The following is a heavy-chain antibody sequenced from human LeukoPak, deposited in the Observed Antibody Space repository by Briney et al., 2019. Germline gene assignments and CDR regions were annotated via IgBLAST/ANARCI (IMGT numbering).Heavy chain of an antibody. J-gene: IGHJ4*02. Sequence: AASVKVSCKASGGTFSSYAISWVRQAPGQGLEWMGRIIPILGIANYAQKFQGRVTITADKSTSTAYMELSSLRSEDTAVYYWASSGYSYGPNLDYWGQGTLVTVSS. CDR3: ASSGYSYGPNLDY. D-gene: IGHD5-18*01. V-gene: IGHV1-69*04. CDR1: GGTFSSYA. CDR2: IIPILGIA.